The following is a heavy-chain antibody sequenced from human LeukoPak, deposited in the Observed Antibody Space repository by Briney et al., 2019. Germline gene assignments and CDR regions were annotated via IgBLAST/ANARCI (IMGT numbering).Heavy chain of an antibody. CDR2: IYYSGST. D-gene: IGHD5-18*01. J-gene: IGHJ4*02. V-gene: IGHV4-61*01. CDR3: ARVGYGYGYF. Sequence: SETLSLTCTVSGGSVSSGSYYWSWIRQPPGKGLEWIGYIYYSGSTNYNPSLKSRVTISVDTSKNQFSLKLSSVTAADTAVYYCARVGYGYGYFWSQGTLVGVSS. CDR1: GGSVSSGSYY.